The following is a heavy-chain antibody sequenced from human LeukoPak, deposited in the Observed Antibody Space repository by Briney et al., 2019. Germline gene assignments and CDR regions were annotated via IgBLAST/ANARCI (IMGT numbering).Heavy chain of an antibody. J-gene: IGHJ4*02. Sequence: SQTLSLTCTVSGGSINSGGYYWSWIRQPPGKGLEWIGDIYYSGSTNYNPSLKSRVTISVDTSKNQFSLRLSSVTAADTAVYYSARLASGSYGPLTPFDYWGQGTLVTVSS. V-gene: IGHV4-61*08. D-gene: IGHD1-26*01. CDR3: ARLASGSYGPLTPFDY. CDR1: GGSINSGGYY. CDR2: IYYSGST.